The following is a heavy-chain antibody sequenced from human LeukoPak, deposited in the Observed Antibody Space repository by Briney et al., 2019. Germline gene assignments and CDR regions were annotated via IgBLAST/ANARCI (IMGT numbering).Heavy chain of an antibody. CDR3: AGYYYDSSGSIPGAFDI. J-gene: IGHJ3*02. D-gene: IGHD3-22*01. Sequence: SETLSLTCTVSGGSISSYYWSWIRQPPGKGLEWIGYIYYSGSTNYNPSLKSRVTISVDTSKNQFSLKLSSVTAADTAVYYCAGYYYDSSGSIPGAFDIWGQGTMVTVSS. CDR1: GGSISSYY. V-gene: IGHV4-59*08. CDR2: IYYSGST.